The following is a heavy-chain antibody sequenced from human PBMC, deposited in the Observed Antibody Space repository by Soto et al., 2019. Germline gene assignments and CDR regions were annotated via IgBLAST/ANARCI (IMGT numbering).Heavy chain of an antibody. Sequence: PSETLSLTCTGSGGSISSYYWSWIRQPPGKGREGSGYIYYSGSTNYNPSLKSRVTISVDTAKNQFSLKLSSVTAADTAVYYCARVAWNDGYYFDYWGQGTLVTVSS. D-gene: IGHD1-1*01. J-gene: IGHJ4*02. CDR3: ARVAWNDGYYFDY. CDR2: IYYSGST. CDR1: GGSISSYY. V-gene: IGHV4-59*01.